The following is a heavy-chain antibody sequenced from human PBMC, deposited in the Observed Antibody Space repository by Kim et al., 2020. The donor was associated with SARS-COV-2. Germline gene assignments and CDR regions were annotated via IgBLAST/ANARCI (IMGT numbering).Heavy chain of an antibody. CDR3: AREKQLVTFDY. Sequence: HHNPPLKSRVTISVDKSKNQFSLKLSSVTAADTAMYYCAREKQLVTFDYWGQGTLVTVSS. V-gene: IGHV4-4*02. J-gene: IGHJ4*02. D-gene: IGHD6-13*01.